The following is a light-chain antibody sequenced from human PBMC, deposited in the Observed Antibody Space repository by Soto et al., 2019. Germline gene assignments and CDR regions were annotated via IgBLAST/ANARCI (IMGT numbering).Light chain of an antibody. CDR3: HQYNNWPRG. J-gene: IGKJ1*01. CDR1: QTVRNNY. Sequence: EFVLTQSPGTLSLSPGERATLSCRASQTVRNNYLAWYQQKPGQAPRLLIYDASSRATGIPDRFSGSGSGTEFTLTISSLQSEDFAVYHCHQYNNWPRGFGQGTKV. CDR2: DAS. V-gene: IGKV3-20*01.